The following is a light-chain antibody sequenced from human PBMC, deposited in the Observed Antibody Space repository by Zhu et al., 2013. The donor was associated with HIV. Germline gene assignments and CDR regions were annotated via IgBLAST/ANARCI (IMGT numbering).Light chain of an antibody. V-gene: IGKV4-1*01. J-gene: IGKJ4*01. CDR1: QSVLYNYDNRNY. Sequence: DIILTQSPDSLAVSLGERATINCKSSQSVLYNYDNRNYLAWYQQKPGHPPKLLLYWATIRESGVPDRFSGSGSRTDFSLNINNLQAEDVALYYCQQYYTSLTFGAGTRV. CDR3: QQYYTSLT. CDR2: WAT.